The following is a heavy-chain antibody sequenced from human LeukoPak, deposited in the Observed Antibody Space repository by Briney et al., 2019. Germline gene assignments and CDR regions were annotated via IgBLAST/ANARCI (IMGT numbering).Heavy chain of an antibody. J-gene: IGHJ4*02. CDR3: ARSLTTERGGFFY. V-gene: IGHV3-48*01. CDR1: GFSLNTFG. D-gene: IGHD1-26*01. CDR2: ISSGGTTI. Sequence: GGSLRLSCVASGFSLNTFGMHWVRQAPGKGLEWLSYISSGGTTIYYTDSVKGRFTISRDNGKNSLYLQMNSLRAEDTAVYYCARSLTTERGGFFYWGQGTLVTVSS.